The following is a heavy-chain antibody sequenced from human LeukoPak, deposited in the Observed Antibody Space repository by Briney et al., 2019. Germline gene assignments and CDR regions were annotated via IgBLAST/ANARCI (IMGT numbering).Heavy chain of an antibody. CDR2: IYPGDSDT. Sequence: GESLKISCKGSGYSFANYWIGWVRQMRGKGLEWMGIIYPGDSDTRYSPSFQGQVTVSADKSISTAYLQWSSLKASDTAMYYCARFAYGSDYFPGHYWGQGTLVTVSS. J-gene: IGHJ4*02. CDR1: GYSFANYW. D-gene: IGHD3-22*01. V-gene: IGHV5-51*01. CDR3: ARFAYGSDYFPGHY.